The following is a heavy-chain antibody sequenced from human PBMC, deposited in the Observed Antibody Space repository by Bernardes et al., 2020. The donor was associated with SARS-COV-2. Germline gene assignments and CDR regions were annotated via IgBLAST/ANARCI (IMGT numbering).Heavy chain of an antibody. D-gene: IGHD2-2*01. V-gene: IGHV3-21*01. Sequence: GGSLRLSCAASGFTFSSYSMNWVRQAPGKGLEWVSSISSSSSYIYYADSVKCRFTISRDNAKNSLYLQMNSLRAEDTAVYYCARDRGAVVPAAHAHPNWFDPWGQGTLVTVYS. CDR2: ISSSSSYI. CDR1: GFTFSSYS. J-gene: IGHJ5*02. CDR3: ARDRGAVVPAAHAHPNWFDP.